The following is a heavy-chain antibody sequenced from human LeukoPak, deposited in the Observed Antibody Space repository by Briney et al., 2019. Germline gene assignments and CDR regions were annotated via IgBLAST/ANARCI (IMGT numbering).Heavy chain of an antibody. CDR1: GYTFTSYG. V-gene: IGHV1-69*04. CDR2: IIPILGIA. Sequence: SVKVSCKASGYTFTSYGISWVRQAPGQGLEWMGRIIPILGIANYAQKFQGRVTITADKSTSTAYMELSSLRSEDTAVYYCASSTYCSGGSCQGDYWGQGTLVTVSS. D-gene: IGHD2-15*01. CDR3: ASSTYCSGGSCQGDY. J-gene: IGHJ4*02.